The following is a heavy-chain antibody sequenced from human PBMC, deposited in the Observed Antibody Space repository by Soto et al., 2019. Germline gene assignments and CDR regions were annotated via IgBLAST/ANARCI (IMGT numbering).Heavy chain of an antibody. J-gene: IGHJ5*02. Sequence: HPGGSLRLSCAASGFTFSSYAMSWVRQAPGKGLEWVSAISGSGGSTYYADSMKGRFTISRDNSKNTLYLQMNSLRAEDTAVYYCAKDFRNEVLMVYAISFWFDPWGQGTLVTVSS. V-gene: IGHV3-23*01. CDR2: ISGSGGST. CDR3: AKDFRNEVLMVYAISFWFDP. CDR1: GFTFSSYA. D-gene: IGHD2-8*01.